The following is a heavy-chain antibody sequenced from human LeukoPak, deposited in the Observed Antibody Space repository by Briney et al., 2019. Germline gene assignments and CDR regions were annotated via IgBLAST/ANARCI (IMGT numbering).Heavy chain of an antibody. Sequence: GASVKVSCKASGYTFTGYYMHWVRQAPGQELEWMGRINPNSGGTNYAQKFQGRVTMTRDTSISTAYMELSRLRSDDTAVYYCARWRYCSSTSCYSPFDYWGQGTLVTVSS. J-gene: IGHJ4*02. CDR2: INPNSGGT. D-gene: IGHD2-2*02. V-gene: IGHV1-2*06. CDR1: GYTFTGYY. CDR3: ARWRYCSSTSCYSPFDY.